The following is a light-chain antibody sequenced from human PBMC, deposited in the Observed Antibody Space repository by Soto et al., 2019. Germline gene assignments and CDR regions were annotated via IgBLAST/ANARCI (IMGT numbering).Light chain of an antibody. Sequence: QSALTQPASVSGSPGQSITISCTGVSSDVGGYYFVSWYQHHSGKAPKLMIYEGSKRPSGVSNRFSGSKSDNTASLTISGLQAEDEADYYCATWDDSLTGVEFGGGTKVTVL. CDR1: SSDVGGYYF. CDR3: ATWDDSLTGVE. V-gene: IGLV2-23*01. J-gene: IGLJ2*01. CDR2: EGS.